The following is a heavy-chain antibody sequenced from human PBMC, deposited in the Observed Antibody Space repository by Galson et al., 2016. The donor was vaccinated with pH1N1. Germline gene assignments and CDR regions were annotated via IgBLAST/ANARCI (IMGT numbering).Heavy chain of an antibody. Sequence: SLRLSCAASGLIFKNFAMHWVRQAPGKGLEWVAFIWMDGTGQKYADSVKGRFIISRDNSKNTLYLQMNSLGDEDTAIYCCTTDADDPMDVWGIGTTVTVSP. D-gene: IGHD3-16*01. CDR3: TTDADDPMDV. J-gene: IGHJ6*04. CDR2: IWMDGTGQ. V-gene: IGHV3-33*01. CDR1: GLIFKNFA.